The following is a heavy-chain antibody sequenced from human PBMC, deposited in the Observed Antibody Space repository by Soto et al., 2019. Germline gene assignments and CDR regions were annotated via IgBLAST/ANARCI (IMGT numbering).Heavy chain of an antibody. D-gene: IGHD3-16*01. CDR2: IYYSGST. Sequence: QVQLQESGPGLVKPSETLSLTCTVSGGSISSYYWSWIRQPPGKGLEWIGYIYYSGSTNYNPSPTSRGTISVDPSKNQFSLKLSSVTAADTAVYYCAREGAARGYYYYGMDVWGQGTTVTVSS. J-gene: IGHJ6*02. CDR1: GGSISSYY. CDR3: AREGAARGYYYYGMDV. V-gene: IGHV4-59*01.